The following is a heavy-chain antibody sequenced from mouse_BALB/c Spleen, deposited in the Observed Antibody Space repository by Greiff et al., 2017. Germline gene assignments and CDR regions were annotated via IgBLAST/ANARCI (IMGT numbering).Heavy chain of an antibody. CDR1: GYSITSDYA. Sequence: EVQGVESGPGLVKPSQSLSLTCTVTGYSITSDYAWSWIRQFPGNKLEWMGYISYSGSTSYNPSLKSRISITRDTSKNQFFLQLNSVTTEDTATYYCARSLLYYYGSPWGTYYFDYWGQGTTLTVSS. D-gene: IGHD1-1*01. CDR2: ISYSGST. V-gene: IGHV3-2*02. CDR3: ARSLLYYYGSPWGTYYFDY. J-gene: IGHJ2*01.